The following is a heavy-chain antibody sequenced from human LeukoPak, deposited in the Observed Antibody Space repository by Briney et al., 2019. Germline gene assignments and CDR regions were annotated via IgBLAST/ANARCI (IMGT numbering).Heavy chain of an antibody. D-gene: IGHD2-15*01. CDR3: GRVALGYCSGGSCYEVGYDY. J-gene: IGHJ4*02. Sequence: SETLSLTCTVSGGSISSYYWSWIRQPAGKGLEWIGRIYTSGSTNYNPSLKSRVTMSVDTSKNQFSLKLSSVTAADPAVYYCGRVALGYCSGGSCYEVGYDYWGQGTLVTVSS. V-gene: IGHV4-4*07. CDR1: GGSISSYY. CDR2: IYTSGST.